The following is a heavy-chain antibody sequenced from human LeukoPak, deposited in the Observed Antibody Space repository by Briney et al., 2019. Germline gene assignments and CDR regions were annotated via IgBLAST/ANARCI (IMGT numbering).Heavy chain of an antibody. D-gene: IGHD6-19*01. Sequence: SETLSLTCTVSGGSISSSSYYWGWIRQPPGKGLEWIGSMYYSGSTEYNPSLKSRVTMSVDTSKNRSSLKLSSVTAADTAVYYCARRNEQWRPLNWFDPWGQGTLVTVSS. CDR3: ARRNEQWRPLNWFDP. CDR1: GGSISSSSYY. CDR2: MYYSGST. J-gene: IGHJ5*02. V-gene: IGHV4-39*01.